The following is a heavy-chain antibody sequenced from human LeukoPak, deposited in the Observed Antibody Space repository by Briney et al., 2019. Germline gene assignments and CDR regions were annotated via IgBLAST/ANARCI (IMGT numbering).Heavy chain of an antibody. CDR3: ARGVFRGGSSNWFDP. V-gene: IGHV4-30-2*01. D-gene: IGHD2-15*01. CDR1: GGSISSGGYS. CDR2: IYHSGST. Sequence: SETLSLTCAVSGGSISSGGYSWSWLRQPPVKGLEWIGYIYHSGSTYYNPSLKSRVTISVDRSKNQFSLKLSSVTAADTAVYYCARGVFRGGSSNWFDPWGQGTLVTVSP. J-gene: IGHJ5*02.